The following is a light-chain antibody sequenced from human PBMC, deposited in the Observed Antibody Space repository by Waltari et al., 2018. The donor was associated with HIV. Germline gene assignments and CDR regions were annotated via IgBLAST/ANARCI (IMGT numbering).Light chain of an antibody. CDR1: SSNIGRNY. CDR3: AAWDDSLSGYV. CDR2: RNN. Sequence: QSVLTQPPSASGTPGQRVTISCSGSSSNIGRNYVDWYQQLPGTAPKLLIFRNNQRPSGVPDRFSGSKSGTSASLAISGLRSEDEAEYYCAAWDDSLSGYVFGTGTKVTVL. J-gene: IGLJ1*01. V-gene: IGLV1-47*01.